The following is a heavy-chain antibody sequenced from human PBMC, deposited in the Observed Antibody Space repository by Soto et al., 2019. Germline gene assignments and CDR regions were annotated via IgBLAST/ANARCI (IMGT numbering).Heavy chain of an antibody. J-gene: IGHJ4*02. D-gene: IGHD5-12*01. CDR1: GDSVSNNSVA. Sequence: SQTLSLTCAISGDSVSNNSVAWNWVRQSPSRGLEWLGRTYYRSKWHYDYAPSVRSRITINPDTSKNHFSLQLNSVTPEDTAVYYCARDRYGYSGYIFDYWGQGTLVTVSS. CDR2: TYYRSKWHY. CDR3: ARDRYGYSGYIFDY. V-gene: IGHV6-1*01.